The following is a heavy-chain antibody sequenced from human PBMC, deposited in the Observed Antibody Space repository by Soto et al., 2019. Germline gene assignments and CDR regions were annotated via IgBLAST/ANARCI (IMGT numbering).Heavy chain of an antibody. D-gene: IGHD5-12*01. CDR2: VYYSGST. J-gene: IGHJ4*02. Sequence: SETLSLTCTLSGGSISGYYWSWIRQPPGKGLEWIGYVYYSGSTKYNPSLESRVTISVDMSNNQFSLMLTSVTAADTAAYYCAKYRRTDAEGYRLDFWGQGTLVTVSS. CDR3: AKYRRTDAEGYRLDF. V-gene: IGHV4-59*01. CDR1: GGSISGYY.